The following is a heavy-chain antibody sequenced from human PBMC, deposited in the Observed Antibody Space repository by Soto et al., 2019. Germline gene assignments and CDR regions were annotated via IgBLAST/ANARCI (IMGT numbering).Heavy chain of an antibody. CDR2: ISGSGGTT. Sequence: EVQLLESGGGLVQPGGSLRLSCVASGFSFVDYAMTWVRQAPGKGLEWVSAISGSGGTTYYADAVRGPFTFSRDHPKNTLCLHMDRARVEGTAIYYSAKDQYRYVYSEDSCDSWGKGTLVTVSS. CDR3: AKDQYRYVYSEDSCDS. CDR1: GFSFVDYA. D-gene: IGHD5-18*01. J-gene: IGHJ4*02. V-gene: IGHV3-23*01.